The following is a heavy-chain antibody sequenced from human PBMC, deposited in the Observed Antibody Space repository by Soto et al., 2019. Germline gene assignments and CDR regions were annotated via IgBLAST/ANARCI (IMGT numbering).Heavy chain of an antibody. V-gene: IGHV1-46*01. D-gene: IGHD3-22*01. CDR3: AGLYHYDSSGYYAY. J-gene: IGHJ4*02. Sequence: ASVKVSCKASGNSFTTYYMHWVRQAPGQGLEWMGIINPSGGRTTYAQKFQGRVTMTRDTSTSTFHMELSSLTSEDTAVYYCAGLYHYDSSGYYAYWGQGTLVTVSS. CDR2: INPSGGRT. CDR1: GNSFTTYY.